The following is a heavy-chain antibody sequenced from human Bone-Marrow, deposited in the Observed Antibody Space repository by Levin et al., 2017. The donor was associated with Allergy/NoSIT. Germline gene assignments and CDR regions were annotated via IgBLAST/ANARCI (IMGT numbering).Heavy chain of an antibody. J-gene: IGHJ5*02. CDR3: ARESYHYDFWSGYSQYNWFDP. Sequence: ASVKVSCKASGYTFTSYGISWVRQAPGQGLEWMGWISAYNGNTNYAQKLQGRVTMTTDTSTSTAYMELRSLRSDDTAVYYCARESYHYDFWSGYSQYNWFDPWGQGTLVTVSS. D-gene: IGHD3-3*01. V-gene: IGHV1-18*01. CDR2: ISAYNGNT. CDR1: GYTFTSYG.